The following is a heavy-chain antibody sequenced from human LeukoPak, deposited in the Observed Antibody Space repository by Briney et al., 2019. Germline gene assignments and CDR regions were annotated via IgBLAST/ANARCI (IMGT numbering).Heavy chain of an antibody. J-gene: IGHJ4*02. V-gene: IGHV3-21*06. CDR1: GFTFSTYS. Sequence: GGSLRLSCAASGFTFSTYSMNWVRQAPGKGLEWVSSISSSSTNIYYADSVKGRFTISRDNAKNLLYLQMNSLRAEDTALYYCAKDSDNIVVVPETGDFDYWGQGTLVTVSS. CDR3: AKDSDNIVVVPETGDFDY. CDR2: ISSSSTNI. D-gene: IGHD2-2*01.